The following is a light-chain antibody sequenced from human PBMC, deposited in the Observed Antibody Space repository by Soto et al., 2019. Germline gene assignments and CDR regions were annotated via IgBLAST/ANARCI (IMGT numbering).Light chain of an antibody. V-gene: IGLV7-43*01. CDR2: NTS. Sequence: QAVVTQEPSLTVSPGGTVTLTCASSTGEVTSAYYANWFQQKRGQAPRALIYNTSKKHSWTPARFSGSLLGGKAALTLSGVQPEDEAEYYCLLYLGANVRRFVGGTQVTVL. CDR1: TGEVTSAYY. J-gene: IGLJ3*02. CDR3: LLYLGANVRR.